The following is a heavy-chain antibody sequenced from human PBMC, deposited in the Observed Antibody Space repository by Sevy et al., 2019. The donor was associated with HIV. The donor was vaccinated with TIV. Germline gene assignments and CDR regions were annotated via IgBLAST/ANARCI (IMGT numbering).Heavy chain of an antibody. D-gene: IGHD3-16*02. Sequence: RGYLRLSCAASGFTFSSYRMTWVRQAPGKGLEWVSCISSTSAYINYADSVKGRFTISRDNAKNLLYLQMDSLRAEHTAVYYCARAVLELSTWRSDYWGQGTPVSVSS. J-gene: IGHJ4*02. CDR3: ARAVLELSTWRSDY. CDR2: ISSTSAYI. V-gene: IGHV3-21*04. CDR1: GFTFSSYR.